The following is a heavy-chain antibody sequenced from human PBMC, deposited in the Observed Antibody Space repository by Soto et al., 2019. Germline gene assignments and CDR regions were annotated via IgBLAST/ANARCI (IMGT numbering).Heavy chain of an antibody. CDR1: GFTFSHYG. Sequence: QVQLVESGGGVVQPGTSLRLSCAASGFTFSHYGIHWVRQAPGKGLEWVAVTWSGGRGEYYADSVRGRFTISRDNSKTTVYLQMNSLRVEDTAVYYCATDDDTSSHYSLLDFRGQGTLVTVSS. CDR3: ATDDDTSSHYSLLDF. CDR2: TWSGGRGE. D-gene: IGHD3-22*01. J-gene: IGHJ4*02. V-gene: IGHV3-33*01.